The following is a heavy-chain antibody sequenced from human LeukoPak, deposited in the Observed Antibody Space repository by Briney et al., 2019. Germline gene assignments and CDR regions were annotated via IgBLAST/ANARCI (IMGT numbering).Heavy chain of an antibody. J-gene: IGHJ4*02. CDR2: ITGAGSST. CDR1: GFTFKSYG. Sequence: GGSLRLSCAASGFTFKSYGMTWVRQVPGKGLEWVSSITGAGSSTKYADSVNGRFTISRDNSKNTVFLQMTGLRAEDTAVYYCARKVAVAMDLDYWGQGTLVTVSS. V-gene: IGHV3-23*01. D-gene: IGHD5-18*01. CDR3: ARKVAVAMDLDY.